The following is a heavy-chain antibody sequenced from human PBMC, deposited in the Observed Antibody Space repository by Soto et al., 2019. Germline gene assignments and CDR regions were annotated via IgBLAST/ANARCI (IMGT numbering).Heavy chain of an antibody. CDR1: GFTVSSNY. Sequence: PGGSLRLSCAASGFTVSSNYMSWVRQAPGKGLEWVSVIYSGGSTYYADSVKGRFTISRDNSKNTLYLQMNSLRAEDTAVYYCARGLLWFGELLAFDIWGQGTMVTVSS. CDR2: IYSGGST. D-gene: IGHD3-10*01. V-gene: IGHV3-66*01. J-gene: IGHJ3*02. CDR3: ARGLLWFGELLAFDI.